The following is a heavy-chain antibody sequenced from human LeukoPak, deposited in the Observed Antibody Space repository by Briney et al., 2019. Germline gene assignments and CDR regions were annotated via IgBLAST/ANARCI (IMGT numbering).Heavy chain of an antibody. V-gene: IGHV3-9*01. Sequence: GRSLRLSCAASGFTFDDYAMHWVRQAPGKGLEWVSGIIWNSGSTGYADSVKGRFTISRDNAKNSLYLQMNSLRAEDTALYYCAKDLDYYDSSGYYVDGGQGTLVSASS. CDR3: AKDLDYYDSSGYYVD. CDR1: GFTFDDYA. D-gene: IGHD3-22*01. J-gene: IGHJ1*01. CDR2: IIWNSGST.